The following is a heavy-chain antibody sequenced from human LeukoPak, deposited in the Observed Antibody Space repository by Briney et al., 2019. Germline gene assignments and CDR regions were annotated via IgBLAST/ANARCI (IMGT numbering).Heavy chain of an antibody. V-gene: IGHV3-23*01. D-gene: IGHD5-18*01. CDR1: GFTFSSYG. J-gene: IGHJ3*02. Sequence: GGSLRLPCAASGFTFSSYGMSWVRQARGEALEWVSSISGSGGTTYYADSVKGRFTISRDNSKNTLYLQMNSLRADDTAVYSCAKDPPTVMANAFHIWGQGTMVTVS. CDR3: AKDPPTVMANAFHI. CDR2: ISGSGGTT.